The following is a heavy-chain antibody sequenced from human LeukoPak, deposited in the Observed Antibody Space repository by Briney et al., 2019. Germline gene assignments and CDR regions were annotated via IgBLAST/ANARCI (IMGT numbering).Heavy chain of an antibody. J-gene: IGHJ4*02. CDR3: ARASHIVAPVDY. Sequence: AGGSLRLSCAASGFTFSSYAMHWVRQAPGEGLEYVSAISSNGGSTYYANSVKGRFTISRDNSKNTLYLQMGSLRAEDMAVYYCARASHIVAPVDYWGQGTLVTVSS. V-gene: IGHV3-64*01. CDR1: GFTFSSYA. CDR2: ISSNGGST. D-gene: IGHD5-12*01.